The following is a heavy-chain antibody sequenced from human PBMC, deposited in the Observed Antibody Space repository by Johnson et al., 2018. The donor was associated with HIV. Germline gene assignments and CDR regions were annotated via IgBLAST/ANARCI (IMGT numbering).Heavy chain of an antibody. CDR3: ARSITMIVGAFDI. D-gene: IGHD3-22*01. CDR2: IGTAGDT. V-gene: IGHV3-13*01. CDR1: GFTFSSYD. J-gene: IGHJ3*02. Sequence: VQLVESGGGLVQPGGSLRLSCAASGFTFSSYDMHWVRQATGKGLEWVSAIGTAGDTYYPGSVKGRFTISRENAKNSLYLQMNSLRAWDTAVYYCARSITMIVGAFDIWGQGTMVTVSS.